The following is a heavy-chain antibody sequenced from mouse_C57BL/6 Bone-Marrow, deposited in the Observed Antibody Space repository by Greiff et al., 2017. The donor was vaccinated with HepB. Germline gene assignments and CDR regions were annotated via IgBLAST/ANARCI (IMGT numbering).Heavy chain of an antibody. J-gene: IGHJ4*01. CDR3: ARPPFNVGLLDY. Sequence: QVQLQQSGAELARPGASVKLSCKASGYTFTSYGLSWVKQRTGQGLEWIGEIYPRSGNTYYNEKFKGKATLTADKSSSTAYMELRSLTSEDSAVYFCARPPFNVGLLDYWGQGTSVTVSS. CDR2: IYPRSGNT. CDR1: GYTFTSYG. V-gene: IGHV1-81*01. D-gene: IGHD6-1*01.